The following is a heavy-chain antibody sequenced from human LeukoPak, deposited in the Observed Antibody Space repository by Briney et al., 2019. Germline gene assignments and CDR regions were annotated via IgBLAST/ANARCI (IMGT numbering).Heavy chain of an antibody. CDR3: ARSTKTYYYDSSGSYFDY. J-gene: IGHJ4*02. D-gene: IGHD3-22*01. V-gene: IGHV1-69*06. CDR1: GYIFTSYA. Sequence: ASVKVSCKASGYIFTSYAISWVRQAPGQGLEWMGGIIPIFGTANYAQKFQGRVTITADKSTSTAYMELSSLRSEDTAVYYCARSTKTYYYDSSGSYFDYWGQGTLVTVSS. CDR2: IIPIFGTA.